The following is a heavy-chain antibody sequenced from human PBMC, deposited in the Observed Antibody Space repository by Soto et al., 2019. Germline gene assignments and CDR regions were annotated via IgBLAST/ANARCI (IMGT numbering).Heavy chain of an antibody. V-gene: IGHV3-66*01. D-gene: IGHD2-15*01. J-gene: IGHJ3*02. CDR1: GFIVSDTY. CDR3: AREPRYCRGGSCSITGDAYDI. Sequence: ESGGGLVQPGGSLRLSCTASGFIVSDTYVNWVRQAPGKGLEWVSVISNRGDTHYADSVRGRFILSRDISDNTLHLQMNNLRVEDTAVYYCAREPRYCRGGSCSITGDAYDIWGQGTMVTVSS. CDR2: ISNRGDT.